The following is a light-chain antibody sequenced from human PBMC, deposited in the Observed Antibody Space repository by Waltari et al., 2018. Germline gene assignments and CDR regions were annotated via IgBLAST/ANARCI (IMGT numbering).Light chain of an antibody. CDR3: QELNIFPLT. CDR2: VTS. J-gene: IGKJ4*01. V-gene: IGKV1-9*01. CDR1: QAINGY. Sequence: DIQLTQSPSLLSASVGDRVTITCRASQAINGYLAWYQVRSGRAPKLLIYVTSTLQSGVPSRFSGSESGTDFTLTISTLQPEDFATYYCQELNIFPLTFGGGTKVEIK.